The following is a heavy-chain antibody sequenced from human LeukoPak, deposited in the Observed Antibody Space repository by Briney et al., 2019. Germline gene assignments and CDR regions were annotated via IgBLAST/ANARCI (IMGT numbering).Heavy chain of an antibody. CDR1: GDSVSSNSAA. Sequence: SQTLSLTCAISGDSVSSNSAAWNWIRQSPSRGLEWLGRTYYRSKWYNDYAVAVKSRITINPDTSKNQFSLQLNSVTPEDTAVYYCARRPRYYDILTGYYVIGPPAGYYFDYWGQGTLVTVSS. D-gene: IGHD3-9*01. CDR2: TYYRSKWYN. CDR3: ARRPRYYDILTGYYVIGPPAGYYFDY. J-gene: IGHJ4*02. V-gene: IGHV6-1*01.